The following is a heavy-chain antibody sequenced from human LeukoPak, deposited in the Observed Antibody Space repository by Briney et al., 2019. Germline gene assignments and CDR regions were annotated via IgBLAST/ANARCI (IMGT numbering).Heavy chain of an antibody. CDR2: INSDGSST. CDR3: ARPFGVRGVMSGY. J-gene: IGHJ4*02. CDR1: GFTFSSYL. D-gene: IGHD3-10*01. V-gene: IGHV3-74*01. Sequence: GGSLRLSCAASGFTFSSYLMHWVRHAPGKGLVWVSRINSDGSSTSYADSVKGRFTISRDNAKNTLYLQMNSLRAEDTAVYYCARPFGVRGVMSGYWGQGTLVTVSS.